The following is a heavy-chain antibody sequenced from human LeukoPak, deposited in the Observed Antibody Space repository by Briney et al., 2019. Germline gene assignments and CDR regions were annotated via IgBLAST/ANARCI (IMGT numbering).Heavy chain of an antibody. CDR3: ARAWYSGSLY. J-gene: IGHJ4*02. CDR1: GYTFIEYF. V-gene: IGHV1-2*02. Sequence: ASVKVSCKASGYTFIEYFMHWVRQAPGQGLEWMGWINPNTGDTHYAQKFHGRVTMTRDTSGSTAYMELSGLGSDDTAVYFCARAWYSGSLYWGQGTLVTVSS. D-gene: IGHD1-26*01. CDR2: INPNTGDT.